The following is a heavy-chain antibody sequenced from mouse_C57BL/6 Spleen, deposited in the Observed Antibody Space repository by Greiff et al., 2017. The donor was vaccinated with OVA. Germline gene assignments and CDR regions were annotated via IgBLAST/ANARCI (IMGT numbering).Heavy chain of an antibody. J-gene: IGHJ3*01. D-gene: IGHD1-1*01. V-gene: IGHV1-18*01. CDR1: GYTFTDYN. CDR3: ARGQDYGSSYWFAY. CDR2: INPNNGGT. Sequence: VQLQQSGPELVKPGASVKIPCKASGYTFTDYNMDWVKQSHGKSLEWIGDINPNNGGTIYNQKFKGKATLTVDKSASTAYMGLRSLTSEDTAVYYCARGQDYGSSYWFAYWGQGTLVTVSA.